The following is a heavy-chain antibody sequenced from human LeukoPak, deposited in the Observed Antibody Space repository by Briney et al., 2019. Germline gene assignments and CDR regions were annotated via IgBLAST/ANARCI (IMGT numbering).Heavy chain of an antibody. CDR2: ISGSGGST. Sequence: PGGSLRLSCAASGFTFSSYAMSWVRQAPGKGLEWVSAISGSGGSTYYADSVKGRFTISRDNSKNTLYLQMNSLRAEDTAVYYCAREGAYSSSWCLKYWGQGTLVTVSS. J-gene: IGHJ4*02. CDR3: AREGAYSSSWCLKY. CDR1: GFTFSSYA. V-gene: IGHV3-23*01. D-gene: IGHD6-13*01.